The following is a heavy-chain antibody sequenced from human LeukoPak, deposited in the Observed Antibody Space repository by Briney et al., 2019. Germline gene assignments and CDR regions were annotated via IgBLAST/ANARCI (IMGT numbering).Heavy chain of an antibody. J-gene: IGHJ6*02. D-gene: IGHD3-9*01. Sequence: GGSLRLSCATSGFTFSSYAMHWVRQAPGKGLERVAVISYDGSNKYYADSVKGRFTISRDNSKNTLYLQMNSLRAEDTAVYYCAKAGFYDILTGYYPPYYYYGMDVWGQGTTVTVSS. CDR2: ISYDGSNK. CDR3: AKAGFYDILTGYYPPYYYYGMDV. CDR1: GFTFSSYA. V-gene: IGHV3-30-3*01.